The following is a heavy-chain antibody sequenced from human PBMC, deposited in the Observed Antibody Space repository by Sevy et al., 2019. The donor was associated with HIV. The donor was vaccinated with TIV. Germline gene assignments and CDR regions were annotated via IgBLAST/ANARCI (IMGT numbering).Heavy chain of an antibody. Sequence: SETLSLTCTVSGGSISSSSYYWGWIRQPPGKGLEWIGNIYYSGSTYYNPSLKSRVTISVDTSKNLFSLKLSFVTAADTAVYYCARPSGIAAAGTMGDYYYYMDVWGKGTTVTVSS. V-gene: IGHV4-39*01. D-gene: IGHD6-13*01. J-gene: IGHJ6*03. CDR3: ARPSGIAAAGTMGDYYYYMDV. CDR1: GGSISSSSYY. CDR2: IYYSGST.